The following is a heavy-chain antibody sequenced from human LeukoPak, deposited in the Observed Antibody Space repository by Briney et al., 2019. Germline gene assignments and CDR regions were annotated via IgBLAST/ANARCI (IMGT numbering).Heavy chain of an antibody. J-gene: IGHJ4*02. CDR3: ARARGQNRVSYYYDSSGYYNFDY. CDR1: GYSISSGYY. V-gene: IGHV4-38-2*01. D-gene: IGHD3-22*01. Sequence: PSETLSLTCAVSGYSISSGYYWGWIRQPPGKGLEWIGSIYHSESTYYNPSLKSRVTISVDTSKNQFSLKLSSVTAADTAVYYCARARGQNRVSYYYDSSGYYNFDYWGQGTLVTVSS. CDR2: IYHSEST.